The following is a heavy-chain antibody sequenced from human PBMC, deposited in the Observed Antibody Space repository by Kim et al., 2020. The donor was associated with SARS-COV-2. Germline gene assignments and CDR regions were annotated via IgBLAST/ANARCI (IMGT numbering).Heavy chain of an antibody. V-gene: IGHV3-21*01. Sequence: YAASVKGRFTISRDNAENSLYLQMSVLRSEDTAIYYCARDQLAQLGYMDVWGRGTTVTVSS. CDR3: ARDQLAQLGYMDV. D-gene: IGHD2-2*01. J-gene: IGHJ6*03.